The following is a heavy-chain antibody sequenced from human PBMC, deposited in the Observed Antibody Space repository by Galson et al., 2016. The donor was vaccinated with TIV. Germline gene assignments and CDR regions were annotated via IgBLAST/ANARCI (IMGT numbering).Heavy chain of an antibody. D-gene: IGHD4/OR15-4a*01. CDR3: AREQDYALEV. V-gene: IGHV3-48*02. J-gene: IGHJ6*02. CDR2: ISRSGGNS. Sequence: SLRLSRAASGFIFSDYAMNWARQTPGKGLEWISYISRSGGNSFYAESVKGRFTVSRDSLDKSVFLQMNSLIDEATAVYSCAREQDYALEVWGPGTMVTVSS. CDR1: GFIFSDYA.